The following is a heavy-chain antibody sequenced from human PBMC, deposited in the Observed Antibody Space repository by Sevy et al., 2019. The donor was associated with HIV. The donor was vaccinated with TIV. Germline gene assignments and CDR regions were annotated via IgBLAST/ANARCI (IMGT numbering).Heavy chain of an antibody. Sequence: SETLSLTCTVSGGSISSYYWSWIRQPPGKGLEWIGYIYYSGSTNYNPSLKSRVTISVDTSKNQFSLKLSSVTAADTAVYYCARAPLPTAMVIMYDYWGQGTLVTVSS. CDR3: ARAPLPTAMVIMYDY. V-gene: IGHV4-59*01. CDR2: IYYSGST. J-gene: IGHJ4*02. D-gene: IGHD5-18*01. CDR1: GGSISSYY.